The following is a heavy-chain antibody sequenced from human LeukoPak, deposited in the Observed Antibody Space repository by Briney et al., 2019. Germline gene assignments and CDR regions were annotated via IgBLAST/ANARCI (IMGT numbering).Heavy chain of an antibody. V-gene: IGHV3-23*01. CDR3: AKEGLESAAWDY. D-gene: IGHD2-15*01. Sequence: GGSLRLSCAASGFTFSTYAMSWVRQAPGKGLQWVSTVSGSGGSTYYADSVKGRFTISRDNYKNTLFLQMNSLRAEDTAVYYCAKEGLESAAWDYWGQGTLDPVPS. J-gene: IGHJ4*02. CDR1: GFTFSTYA. CDR2: VSGSGGST.